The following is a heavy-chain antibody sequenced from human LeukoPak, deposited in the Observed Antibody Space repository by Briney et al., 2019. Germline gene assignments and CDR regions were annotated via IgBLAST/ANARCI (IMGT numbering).Heavy chain of an antibody. Sequence: LPGGSLRLSCAASGFTFSSYAMSWVRQAPGKGLEWVSAISGSGGSTYYADSVKGRFTISRDNSKNTPYLQMNSQRAKDTAVYYCAKVGGYNPGGFDYWGQGTLVTVSS. CDR1: GFTFSSYA. CDR2: ISGSGGST. J-gene: IGHJ4*02. V-gene: IGHV3-23*01. CDR3: AKVGGYNPGGFDY. D-gene: IGHD1-1*01.